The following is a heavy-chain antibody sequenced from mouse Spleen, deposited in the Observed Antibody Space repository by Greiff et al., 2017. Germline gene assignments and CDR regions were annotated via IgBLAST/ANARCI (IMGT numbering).Heavy chain of an antibody. J-gene: IGHJ2*01. CDR2: IDPSDSYT. CDR3: ACYGSSSWFAY. D-gene: IGHD1-1*01. V-gene: IGHV1-69*01. CDR1: GYTFTSYW. Sequence: VQLQQPGAELVMPGASVKLSCKASGYTFTSYWMHWVKQRPGQGLEWIGEIDPSDSYTNYNQKFKGKATLTVDKSSSTAYMQLSSLTSEDSAVYYCACYGSSSWFAYWGQGTTLTVSS.